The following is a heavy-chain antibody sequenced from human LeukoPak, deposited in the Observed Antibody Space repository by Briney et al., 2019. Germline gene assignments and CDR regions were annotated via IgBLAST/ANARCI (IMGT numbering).Heavy chain of an antibody. Sequence: SETLSLTCTVSGGSISSYYWSWIRQPPGKGLEWVGYIYYSGSTNYNPSLKSRVTISVDTSKNQFSLKLSSVTAADTAVYYCARTYYDYVWGSYRGIDYWGQGTLVTVSS. CDR3: ARTYYDYVWGSYRGIDY. J-gene: IGHJ4*02. D-gene: IGHD3-16*02. CDR1: GGSISSYY. V-gene: IGHV4-59*12. CDR2: IYYSGST.